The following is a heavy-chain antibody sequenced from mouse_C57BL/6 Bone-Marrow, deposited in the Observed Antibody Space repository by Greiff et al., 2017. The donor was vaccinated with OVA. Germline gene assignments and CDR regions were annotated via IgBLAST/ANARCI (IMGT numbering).Heavy chain of an antibody. CDR1: GFSLTSYG. CDR3: AKVRVNYDYLYYYAMDY. V-gene: IGHV2-3*01. CDR2: IWGDGST. D-gene: IGHD2-4*01. J-gene: IGHJ4*01. Sequence: VMLVESGPGLVAPSQSLSITCTVSGFSLTSYGVSWVRQRPGKGLEWLGVIWGDGSTNYHSALISRLSISKDNSKSQDFLKLNSLQTDDTATYYCAKVRVNYDYLYYYAMDYWGQGTSVTVSS.